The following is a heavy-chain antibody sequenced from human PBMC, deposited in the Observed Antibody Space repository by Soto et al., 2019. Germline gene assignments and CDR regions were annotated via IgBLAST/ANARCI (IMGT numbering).Heavy chain of an antibody. CDR2: ISGSGGST. D-gene: IGHD6-13*01. CDR3: AKEIGQQDREP. V-gene: IGHV3-23*01. Sequence: PGGSLGLSCAAPEFTFSRYSMSWVRQAPGKGLEWVSTISGSGGSTYYADSVKGRFTISRDNSKNTLYLQMNSLRAEDTAVYYCAKEIGQQDREPWGQGTLVTVSS. CDR1: EFTFSRYS. J-gene: IGHJ5*02.